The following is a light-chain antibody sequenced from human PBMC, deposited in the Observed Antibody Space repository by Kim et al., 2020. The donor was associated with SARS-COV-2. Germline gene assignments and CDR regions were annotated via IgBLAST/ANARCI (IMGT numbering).Light chain of an antibody. CDR3: QQYQSFWT. Sequence: DIEMTQSPSTLSASIGDRVTITCRASQSISSWLAWYQQKPGKAPKLLIYYASSLEGGVPSRFRGSGSGTDFTLTISSLQPDDLATYYCQQYQSFWTFGQGTKVDIK. CDR2: YAS. CDR1: QSISSW. J-gene: IGKJ1*01. V-gene: IGKV1-5*01.